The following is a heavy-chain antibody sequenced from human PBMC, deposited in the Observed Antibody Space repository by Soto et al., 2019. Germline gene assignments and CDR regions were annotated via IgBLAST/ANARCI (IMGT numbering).Heavy chain of an antibody. D-gene: IGHD2-2*01. CDR1: GYTFTSYA. V-gene: IGHV1-3*01. Sequence: GASVKVSCKASGYTFTSYAMHWVRQAPGQRLEWMGWINAGNGNTKYSQKLQGRVTITRDTSASTAYMELSSLRSEDTAVYYCARVKCSSTSCYDGNGMDVWGQGTTVTVSS. CDR2: INAGNGNT. J-gene: IGHJ6*02. CDR3: ARVKCSSTSCYDGNGMDV.